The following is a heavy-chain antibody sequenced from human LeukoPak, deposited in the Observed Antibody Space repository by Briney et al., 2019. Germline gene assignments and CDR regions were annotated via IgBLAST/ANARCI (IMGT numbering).Heavy chain of an antibody. D-gene: IGHD4-17*01. CDR2: IYPADSDT. Sequence: GESLKISCKGSGYRFTSYWIGWVRQMPGKGLEWMGTIYPADSDTRYSPSFQGQVTISADKSISTAYLQWSSLKASDTAMYYCARTTVPPGDLDYWGQGTLVTVSS. CDR3: ARTTVPPGDLDY. V-gene: IGHV5-51*01. CDR1: GYRFTSYW. J-gene: IGHJ4*02.